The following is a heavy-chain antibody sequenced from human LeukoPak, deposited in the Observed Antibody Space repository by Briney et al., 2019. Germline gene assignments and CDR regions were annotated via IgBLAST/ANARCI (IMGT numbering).Heavy chain of an antibody. CDR3: AKEWHIVLILYGMDV. J-gene: IGHJ6*02. V-gene: IGHV3-30*18. Sequence: PGRSLRLSCAASGFTFSSYGMPWVRQAPGKGLEWVAVISYDGSNKYYADSVKGRFTISRDNSKNTLYPQMNSLRAEDTAVYYCAKEWHIVLILYGMDVWGQGTTVTVSS. D-gene: IGHD2-8*01. CDR1: GFTFSSYG. CDR2: ISYDGSNK.